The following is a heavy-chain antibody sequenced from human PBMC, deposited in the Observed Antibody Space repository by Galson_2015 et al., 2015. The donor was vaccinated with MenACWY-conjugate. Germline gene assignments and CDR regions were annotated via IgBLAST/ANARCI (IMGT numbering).Heavy chain of an antibody. CDR1: GFIFNKYA. V-gene: IGHV3-23*01. CDR3: AKGPLYDSSGSNSDYFDY. Sequence: SLRLSCAASGFIFNKYAMTWIRQAPGKGLEWLSATSGSGGVTYHPDSVKGRVTISRDKSKNTVYLEKNSLKVEDTARYYCAKGPLYDSSGSNSDYFDYWGRGTLVTVSS. CDR2: TSGSGGVT. J-gene: IGHJ4*02. D-gene: IGHD3-22*01.